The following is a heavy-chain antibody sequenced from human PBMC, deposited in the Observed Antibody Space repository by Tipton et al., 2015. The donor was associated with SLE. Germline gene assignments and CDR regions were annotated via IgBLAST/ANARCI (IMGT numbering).Heavy chain of an antibody. CDR3: ARSIVVVPVFDS. V-gene: IGHV4-4*02. Sequence: GSLRLSCAVSGGSIRSSNWWSWVRQPPGKGLEWIGEIHHSGSTNSNPSLKSRVTISVDKSKNQFSLKLSSVTVADTAVYYCARSIVVVPVFDSWGQGTLVTVSS. D-gene: IGHD2-2*01. CDR1: GGSIRSSNW. J-gene: IGHJ4*02. CDR2: IHHSGST.